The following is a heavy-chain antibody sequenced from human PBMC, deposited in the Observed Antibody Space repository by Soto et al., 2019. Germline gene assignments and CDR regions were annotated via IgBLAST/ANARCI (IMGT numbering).Heavy chain of an antibody. CDR2: IYPSDSDA. J-gene: IGHJ3*02. V-gene: IGHV5-51*01. CDR3: ARSRPSSSDHAFDI. D-gene: IGHD2-2*01. Sequence: EVQLVQSGPEMKKPGESLKISCKGSGYTFTSYWIGWVRQMPGKGLEWMGIIYPSDSDARDSPSFQGQVTMPGDKSIRTAYLQWRTLKASDTAMYYCARSRPSSSDHAFDIWGQGTMVTVSS. CDR1: GYTFTSYW.